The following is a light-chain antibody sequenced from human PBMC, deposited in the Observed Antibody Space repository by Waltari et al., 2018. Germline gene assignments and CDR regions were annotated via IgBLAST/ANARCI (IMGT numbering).Light chain of an antibody. CDR1: TSNIGRNY. Sequence: QSVLPQPPSASGTPGLRVTISCSGSTSNIGRNYVYWYQQFPGTAPKLLVYRNNERPSGVPDRISGSKSGTSASLAISGLRSEDEADYYCATWDGSLTAWVFGGGTKVTVL. CDR3: ATWDGSLTAWV. V-gene: IGLV1-47*01. CDR2: RNN. J-gene: IGLJ3*02.